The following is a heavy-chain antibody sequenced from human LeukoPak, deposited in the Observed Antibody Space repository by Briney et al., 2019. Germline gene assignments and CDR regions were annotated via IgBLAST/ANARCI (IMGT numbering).Heavy chain of an antibody. D-gene: IGHD6-13*01. CDR3: ARDQNGSGSYYRPPGIAAAGIKGGFDY. Sequence: GASVKVSCKASGYTFTSYAMNWVRQAPGQGLEWMGWINTNTGNPTYAQGFTGRFVFSLDTSVSTAYLQISSLKAEDTAVYYCARDQNGSGSYYRPPGIAAAGIKGGFDYWGQGTLVTVSS. CDR2: INTNTGNP. J-gene: IGHJ4*02. V-gene: IGHV7-4-1*02. CDR1: GYTFTSYA.